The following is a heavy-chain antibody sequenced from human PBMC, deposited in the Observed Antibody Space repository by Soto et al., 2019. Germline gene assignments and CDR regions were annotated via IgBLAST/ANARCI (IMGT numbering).Heavy chain of an antibody. V-gene: IGHV3-23*01. CDR2: ISGSGGST. CDR1: GFTFSSYA. D-gene: IGHD3-22*01. J-gene: IGHJ4*02. CDR3: AKGPRITMIVVVISPFDY. Sequence: EVQLLESGGGLVQPGGSLRLSCAASGFTFSSYAMSWVRQAPGKGLEWVSAISGSGGSTYYADSVKGRFTISRDNSKNTLYLQMNSLRAEDTAVYYCAKGPRITMIVVVISPFDYWGQGTLVTVSS.